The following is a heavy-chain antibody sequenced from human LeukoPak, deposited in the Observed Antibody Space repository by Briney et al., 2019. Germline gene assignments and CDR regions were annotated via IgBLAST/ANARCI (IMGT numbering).Heavy chain of an antibody. V-gene: IGHV4-4*03. Sequence: PGTLSLTCAVSGGSISSSNWWSWVRQPPGKGLEWIGEIYHSGSTNYNPSLKSRVTISVDKSKNQFSLKLSSVTAADTAVYYCARGLSVNSNDAFDIWGQGTMVTVSS. CDR2: IYHSGST. J-gene: IGHJ3*02. CDR1: GGSISSSNW. D-gene: IGHD4-23*01. CDR3: ARGLSVNSNDAFDI.